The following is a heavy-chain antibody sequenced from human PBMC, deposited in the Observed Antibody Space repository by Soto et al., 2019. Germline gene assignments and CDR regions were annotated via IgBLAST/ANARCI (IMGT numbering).Heavy chain of an antibody. Sequence: ETYLVESGGGLGRPGGSLRLSCAASGFIFSHRGMIWAHQAPGKGLEWVAYICPRGITTYYADSVKGRFTLSRDNAHNSLYLQMDSLRDDDTAVYYCARVDGPTVETMFFDYWGQGIPVTVSS. CDR3: ARVDGPTVETMFFDY. D-gene: IGHD5-12*01. CDR1: GFIFSHRG. V-gene: IGHV3-48*02. J-gene: IGHJ4*02. CDR2: ICPRGITT.